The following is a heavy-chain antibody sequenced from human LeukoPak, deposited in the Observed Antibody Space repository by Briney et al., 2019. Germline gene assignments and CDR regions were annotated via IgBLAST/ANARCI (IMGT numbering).Heavy chain of an antibody. CDR3: TREHHDYGDYYPYFDY. Sequence: PGRSLRLSCTASGFTFGDYAMSWVRQAPGKGLELVGFIRRKAYGGTTEYAASVKGRFTISRDDSKSIAYLQMNSLKTENTAVYYCTREHHDYGDYYPYFDYGGQGTLVTVSS. J-gene: IGHJ4*02. V-gene: IGHV3-49*04. CDR1: GFTFGDYA. CDR2: IRRKAYGGTT. D-gene: IGHD4-17*01.